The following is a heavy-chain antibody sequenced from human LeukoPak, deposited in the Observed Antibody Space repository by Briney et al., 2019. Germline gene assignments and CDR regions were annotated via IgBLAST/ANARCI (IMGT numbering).Heavy chain of an antibody. Sequence: SETLSLTCSVSGDSISSYYWTWIRQPAGKGLEWIGRIYNSGGERNYNPSLKSRVTTSVDTSKNQVSLKVNSVTAADTAVYYCARGRIGDGLVYWGQGILVTVSS. J-gene: IGHJ4*02. CDR1: GDSISSYY. CDR3: ARGRIGDGLVY. D-gene: IGHD5-24*01. V-gene: IGHV4-4*07. CDR2: IYNSGGER.